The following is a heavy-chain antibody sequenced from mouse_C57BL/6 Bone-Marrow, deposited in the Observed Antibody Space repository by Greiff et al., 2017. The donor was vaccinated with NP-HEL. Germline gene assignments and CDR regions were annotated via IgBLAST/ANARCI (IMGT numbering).Heavy chain of an antibody. CDR2: IHPNSGST. J-gene: IGHJ2*01. Sequence: VQLQQPGAELVKPGASVKLSCKASGYTFTSYWMHWVKQRPGQGLEWIGMIHPNSGSTNYKEKFKSKATLTVDKSSTTAYMQLSSLTSEDSAVYYDARGTSTRYYFDYWGRGTTLTVSS. D-gene: IGHD2-1*01. CDR3: ARGTSTRYYFDY. V-gene: IGHV1-64*01. CDR1: GYTFTSYW.